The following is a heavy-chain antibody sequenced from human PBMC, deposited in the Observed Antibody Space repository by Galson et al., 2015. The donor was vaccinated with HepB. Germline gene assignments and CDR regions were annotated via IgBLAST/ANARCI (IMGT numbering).Heavy chain of an antibody. Sequence: LSLTCTVSGGSISSYYWSWIRQPPGKGLEWIGYIYYSGSTNYNPSLKSRVTISVDTSKNQFSLKLSSVTAADTAVYYCARDRGHYYDSSGYSLWGRGTLVTVSS. J-gene: IGHJ2*01. CDR2: IYYSGST. V-gene: IGHV4-59*01. CDR3: ARDRGHYYDSSGYSL. D-gene: IGHD3-22*01. CDR1: GGSISSYY.